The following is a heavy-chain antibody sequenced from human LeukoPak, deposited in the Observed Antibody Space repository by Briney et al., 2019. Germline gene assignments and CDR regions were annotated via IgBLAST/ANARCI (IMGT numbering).Heavy chain of an antibody. D-gene: IGHD2-21*01. J-gene: IGHJ4*02. CDR3: AVAPGDY. CDR2: INPNSDYT. V-gene: IGHV1-2*02. Sequence: VASVKVSCKASGYTFTSYAMNWVRQAPGQGLEWMGWINPNSDYTFYAQKFQGRVTLTRDTSISTVYMELTTLTSDDTALYYCAVAPGDYWGQGTLVTVSS. CDR1: GYTFTSYA.